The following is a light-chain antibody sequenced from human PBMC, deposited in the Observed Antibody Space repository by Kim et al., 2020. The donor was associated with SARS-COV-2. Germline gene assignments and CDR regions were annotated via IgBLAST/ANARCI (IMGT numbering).Light chain of an antibody. V-gene: IGLV3-1*01. CDR1: QLGDKY. J-gene: IGLJ2*01. CDR3: QTWDSTSVV. CDR2: QDS. Sequence: SYELTQPPSVSVSPGQTASITCSGYQLGDKYACWYQQKSGQSPVLVMFQDSKRPSGIPERFSGSNSGNTATLTISGTQAMDEADYYCQTWDSTSVVFGGG.